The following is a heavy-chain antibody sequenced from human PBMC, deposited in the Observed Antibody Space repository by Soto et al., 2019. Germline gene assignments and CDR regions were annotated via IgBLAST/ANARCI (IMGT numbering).Heavy chain of an antibody. CDR2: ISANNGNT. Sequence: QVQLVQSGAEVKKPGASVKVSCKASGYTFTSYGISWVRQAPGQGLEWMGWISANNGNTNYAQKIQGRVTMTTDTSTSKAYMEVRSLRSDDTAVYYCARDGRYSGSYGGYYFDYWGQGTLVTVSS. J-gene: IGHJ4*02. D-gene: IGHD1-26*01. V-gene: IGHV1-18*01. CDR3: ARDGRYSGSYGGYYFDY. CDR1: GYTFTSYG.